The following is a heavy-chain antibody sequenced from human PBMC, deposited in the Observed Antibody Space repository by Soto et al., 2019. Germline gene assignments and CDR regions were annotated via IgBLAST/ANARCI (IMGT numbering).Heavy chain of an antibody. V-gene: IGHV4-39*07. CDR2: ISHSGSV. D-gene: IGHD3-10*01. Sequence: SETLSLTCTVSGGSVSNSQYFWVWLRQPPGKGLEWIGTISHSGSVRYNPSLNSPVTISVDTSRNQFSLNLRSVTAADTAVYYCARDREDYYGSGSYYKGRNWFDPWGQGTLVTVSS. CDR3: ARDREDYYGSGSYYKGRNWFDP. J-gene: IGHJ5*02. CDR1: GGSVSNSQYF.